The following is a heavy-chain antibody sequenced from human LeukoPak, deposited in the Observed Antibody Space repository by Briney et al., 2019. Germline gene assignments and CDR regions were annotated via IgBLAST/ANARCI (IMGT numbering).Heavy chain of an antibody. J-gene: IGHJ3*02. Sequence: ASVKVSCKSSGCTFTCYYMHWVRQAPGQGLEWMGWINLYSGGTNYAQQFQGRVTMTREKSISTAYMELSRLISDDTAVYYCARDRSYDFWSGYYTGYAFDIWGQGTMVTVSS. CDR2: INLYSGGT. V-gene: IGHV1-2*02. CDR3: ARDRSYDFWSGYYTGYAFDI. D-gene: IGHD3-3*01. CDR1: GCTFTCYY.